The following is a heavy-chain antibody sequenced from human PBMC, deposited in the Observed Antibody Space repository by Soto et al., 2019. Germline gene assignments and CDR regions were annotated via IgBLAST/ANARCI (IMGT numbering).Heavy chain of an antibody. V-gene: IGHV1-69*06. D-gene: IGHD6-6*01. CDR1: GGTFSSYA. Sequence: ASVKVSCKASGGTFSSYAISWVRQAPGQGLEWMGGIIPIFGTANYAQKFQGRVTITADKSTSTAYMELSSLRSEDTAVYYCVRDPTEGPYSSSPGRADYWGQGTLVTVSS. CDR3: VRDPTEGPYSSSPGRADY. CDR2: IIPIFGTA. J-gene: IGHJ4*02.